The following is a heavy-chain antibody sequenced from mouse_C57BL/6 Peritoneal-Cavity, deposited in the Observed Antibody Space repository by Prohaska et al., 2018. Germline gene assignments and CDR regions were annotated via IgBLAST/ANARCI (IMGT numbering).Heavy chain of an antibody. CDR3: TTLSSLEYFDV. Sequence: EVQLQQSGAELVRPGASVKLSCPASGFNIKDYYMHWVKQRPEQGLEWIGRIDPEDGETEYAPKVQGKATMTADTSTNTAYLQLSSLTSEDTAVYYCTTLSSLEYFDVWGTGTTVTVSS. CDR2: IDPEDGET. CDR1: GFNIKDYY. J-gene: IGHJ1*03. V-gene: IGHV14-1*01. D-gene: IGHD4-1*01.